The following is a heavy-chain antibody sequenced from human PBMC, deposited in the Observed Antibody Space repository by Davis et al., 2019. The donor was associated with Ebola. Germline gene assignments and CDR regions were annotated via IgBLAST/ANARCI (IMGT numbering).Heavy chain of an antibody. V-gene: IGHV3-64*01. CDR3: AREGDGYNFDY. CDR1: GFTFSSYA. D-gene: IGHD5-24*01. Sequence: GESLKISCAASGFTFSSYAMHWVRQAPGKGLEYVSAISSNGGSTYYANSVKGRFTISRDNSKNTLYLQMGSLRAEDMAVYYCAREGDGYNFDYWGQGTLVTVSS. CDR2: ISSNGGST. J-gene: IGHJ4*02.